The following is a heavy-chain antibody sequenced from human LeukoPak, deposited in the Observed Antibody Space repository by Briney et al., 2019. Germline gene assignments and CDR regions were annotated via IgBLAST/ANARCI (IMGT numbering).Heavy chain of an antibody. D-gene: IGHD1-26*01. CDR1: GFTFSSYG. V-gene: IGHV3-30*02. CDR3: AKDLRRIVGATKGMDV. J-gene: IGHJ6*03. Sequence: GGSLRLSCAASGFTFSSYGMHWARQAPGKGLEWVAFIRYDGSNKHYADSVKGRFTISRDNSKNTLYLQMNSLRAEDTAVYYCAKDLRRIVGATKGMDVWGKGTTVTVSS. CDR2: IRYDGSNK.